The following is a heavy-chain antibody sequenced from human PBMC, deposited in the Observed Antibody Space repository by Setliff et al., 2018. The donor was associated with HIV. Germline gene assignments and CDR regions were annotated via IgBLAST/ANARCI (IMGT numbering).Heavy chain of an antibody. J-gene: IGHJ3*02. CDR2: INPNTGDT. CDR1: GYTFTGYF. CDR3: AREYDVLTGYYISAFDI. V-gene: IGHV1-2*06. D-gene: IGHD3-9*01. Sequence: ASVKVSCKASGYTFTGYFIHWVRQAPGQGLEWMGRINPNTGDTNYAQKFQDRVTMTRDTSINTAYMELSRLRSDDTAVYYCAREYDVLTGYYISAFDIWGQGTMGTV.